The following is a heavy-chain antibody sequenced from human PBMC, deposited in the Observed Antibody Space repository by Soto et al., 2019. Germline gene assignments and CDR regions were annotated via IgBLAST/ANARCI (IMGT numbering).Heavy chain of an antibody. Sequence: QVQLVQSGAEVRKPGSSVKVSCKASGGTFSSYAITWVRQAPGQGLEWMGGIIPIFGSTNYAQKFQGRVTITADESTGTAYMELSSLRSEDTAVYYCAREGTTAPQDGFYYYGMDVWGKGTTVTVSS. CDR2: IIPIFGST. J-gene: IGHJ6*04. D-gene: IGHD5-18*01. V-gene: IGHV1-69*01. CDR3: AREGTTAPQDGFYYYGMDV. CDR1: GGTFSSYA.